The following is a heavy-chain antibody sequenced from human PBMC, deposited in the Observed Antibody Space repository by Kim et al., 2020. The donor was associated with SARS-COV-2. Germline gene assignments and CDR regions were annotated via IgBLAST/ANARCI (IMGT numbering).Heavy chain of an antibody. Sequence: SETLSLTCAVSGGSISSSNWWSWVRQPPGTGLEWIGEIYHSGSTNYNPSLKSRVTISVDKSKNQFSLKLSSVTAADTAVYYCARDDHLEPGYSSGVYYYYGMDVWGQGTTVTVSS. D-gene: IGHD6-25*01. J-gene: IGHJ6*02. V-gene: IGHV4-4*02. CDR2: IYHSGST. CDR3: ARDDHLEPGYSSGVYYYYGMDV. CDR1: GGSISSSNW.